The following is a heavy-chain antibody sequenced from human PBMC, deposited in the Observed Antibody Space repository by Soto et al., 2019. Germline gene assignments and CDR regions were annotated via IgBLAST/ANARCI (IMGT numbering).Heavy chain of an antibody. CDR3: STRAYDTNGYYRFDP. V-gene: IGHV4-30-2*06. J-gene: IGHJ5*01. CDR1: CGSINSAGHS. Sequence: KPSETLSLTCTVSCGSINSAGHSWGWVRQSPGKGLEWIGYSYHSGRVNYSPSLKSRVTISLDTSKNQFSLTLSAVTAADTAMYYCSTRAYDTNGYYRFDPWGQGTLVTVSS. CDR2: SYHSGRV. D-gene: IGHD3-22*01.